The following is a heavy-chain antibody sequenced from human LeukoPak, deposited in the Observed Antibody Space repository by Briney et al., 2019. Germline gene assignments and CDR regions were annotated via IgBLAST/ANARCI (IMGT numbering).Heavy chain of an antibody. CDR2: ISAYNDNT. CDR3: AREVGYYHILTGYCLFDY. V-gene: IGHV1-18*01. D-gene: IGHD3-9*01. CDR1: GYTFTSYG. Sequence: ASVTVSCKASGYTFTSYGISWVGQAPGQGLEWMGWISAYNDNTNYAQKLQSRVTMTTDTSTREAYMELRSLRSDDTAVYYCAREVGYYHILTGYCLFDYWGQGTLVTVSS. J-gene: IGHJ4*02.